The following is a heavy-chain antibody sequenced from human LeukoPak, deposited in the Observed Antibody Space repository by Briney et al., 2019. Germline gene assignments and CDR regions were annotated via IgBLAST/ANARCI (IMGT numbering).Heavy chain of an antibody. D-gene: IGHD3-3*02. CDR1: GGTFSSYA. Sequence: SVKVSCKASGGTFSSYATSWVRQAPGQGLEWMGGIIPIFGTANYAQKFQGRVTITTDESTSTAYMELSSLRSEDTAVYYCARNQHSSHAFDIWGQGTMVTVSS. J-gene: IGHJ3*02. V-gene: IGHV1-69*05. CDR2: IIPIFGTA. CDR3: ARNQHSSHAFDI.